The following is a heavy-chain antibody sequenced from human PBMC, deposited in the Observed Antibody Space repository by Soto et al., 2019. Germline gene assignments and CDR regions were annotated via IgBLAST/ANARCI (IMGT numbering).Heavy chain of an antibody. D-gene: IGHD3-9*01. CDR3: FFKQKTPYEILTGYSNRFDP. V-gene: IGHV3-74*01. CDR1: GFTFSSYW. Sequence: GGSLRLYCAASGFTFSSYWTHWDRQAPGKGLVWVSRINSDGSSTSYADSVKGRFTISRDNAKNTLYLQMNSLRAEDTAVYFFFFKQKTPYEILTGYSNRFDPWGQGTLVTVSS. J-gene: IGHJ5*02. CDR2: INSDGSST.